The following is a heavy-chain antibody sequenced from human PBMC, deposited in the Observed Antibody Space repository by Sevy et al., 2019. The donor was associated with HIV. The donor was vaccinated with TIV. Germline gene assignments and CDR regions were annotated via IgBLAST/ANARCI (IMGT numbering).Heavy chain of an antibody. CDR3: VSGRDYGNFDY. D-gene: IGHD4-17*01. V-gene: IGHV3-33*01. J-gene: IGHJ4*02. CDR1: GFNFSIYS. Sequence: GGSLRLSCAASGFNFSIYSMHWVRQAPGKGLEWVALIWYDVSNKYYADSVKGRFTISRDKSKNTLSLQMNSLSAEDTAVYYCVSGRDYGNFDYWGQGTLVTVSS. CDR2: IWYDVSNK.